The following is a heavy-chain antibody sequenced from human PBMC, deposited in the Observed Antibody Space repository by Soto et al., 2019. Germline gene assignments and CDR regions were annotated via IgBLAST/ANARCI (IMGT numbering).Heavy chain of an antibody. CDR1: GDTISSSSYY. D-gene: IGHD1-1*01. J-gene: IGHJ5*02. CDR3: ARMTWNNFDP. V-gene: IGHV4-39*01. CDR2: VYYSGST. Sequence: SETLSLTCTVSGDTISSSSYYWGWIRQPPGKGLEWIGSVYYSGSTYYNPSLKSRVTVSVDTSQNQFFLKLSSVTAADTAVYYCARMTWNNFDPWGQGILVTVSS.